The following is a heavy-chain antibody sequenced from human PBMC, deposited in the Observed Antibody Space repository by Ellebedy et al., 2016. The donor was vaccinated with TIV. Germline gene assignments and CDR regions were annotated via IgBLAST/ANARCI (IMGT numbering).Heavy chain of an antibody. Sequence: SETLSLTCTVSGGSISSYYWSWIRQPPGKGLEWIGYIYYSGSTNYNPSLKSRVTISIDTSKNRLSLKLSSVTAADTAMYYCARGGTSYSDYWGQGTLVTVSS. J-gene: IGHJ4*02. CDR2: IYYSGST. V-gene: IGHV4-59*12. D-gene: IGHD1-1*01. CDR3: ARGGTSYSDY. CDR1: GGSISSYY.